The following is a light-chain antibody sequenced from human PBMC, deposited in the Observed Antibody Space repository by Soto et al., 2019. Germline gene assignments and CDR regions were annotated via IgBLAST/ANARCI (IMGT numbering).Light chain of an antibody. CDR1: QGISRS. Sequence: DIQLTQSPSFLSASVGDTVTITCRASQGISRSLAWYQQKPGKAPKLLIYGASTLQSDVPSRFSGSGSGTEFTLTINSLQPEDFASYYCQQLTSYPITFGGGAKVEIK. CDR3: QQLTSYPIT. J-gene: IGKJ4*01. CDR2: GAS. V-gene: IGKV1-9*01.